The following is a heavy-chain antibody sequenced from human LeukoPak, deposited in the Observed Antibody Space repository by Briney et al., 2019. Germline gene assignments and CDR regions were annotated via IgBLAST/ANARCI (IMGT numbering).Heavy chain of an antibody. CDR3: ARPSSSWEGYYFDY. CDR2: INHSGST. J-gene: IGHJ4*02. Sequence: SETLSLTCAVYGGSFSGYYWSWIRQPPGKGLEWIGEINHSGSTNYNPSLKSRVTISVDTSKNQFSLKLSSVTAADTAVYYCARPSSSWEGYYFDYWGQGTLVTVSS. CDR1: GGSFSGYY. D-gene: IGHD6-13*01. V-gene: IGHV4-34*01.